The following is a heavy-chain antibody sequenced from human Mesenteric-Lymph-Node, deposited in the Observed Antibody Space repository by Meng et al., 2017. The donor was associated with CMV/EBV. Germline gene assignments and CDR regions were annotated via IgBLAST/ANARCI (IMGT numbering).Heavy chain of an antibody. CDR1: GFTFSDFY. Sequence: GESLKISCAGSGFTFSDFYMSWVRQAPGKGLEWLSYISGSSHSIYYGDSVRGRFAISRDNARNSMSLQMRGLTGDDTAVYFCARGRIIGSIAASDLWGQGTLVTVSS. J-gene: IGHJ1*01. CDR3: ARGRIIGSIAASDL. V-gene: IGHV3-11*04. CDR2: ISGSSHSI. D-gene: IGHD6-25*01.